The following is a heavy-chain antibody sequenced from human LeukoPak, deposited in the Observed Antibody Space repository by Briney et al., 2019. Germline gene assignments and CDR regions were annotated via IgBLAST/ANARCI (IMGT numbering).Heavy chain of an antibody. J-gene: IGHJ6*02. CDR3: AREEAYSSGWPKSYGMDV. CDR2: ISSSSSTI. V-gene: IGHV3-48*04. D-gene: IGHD6-19*01. CDR1: GFTFSSYS. Sequence: PGGSLRLSCAASGFTFSSYSMNWVRQAPGKGLEWVSYISSSSSTIYYADSVKGRFTISRDNAKNSLYLQMNSLRAEDTAVYYCAREEAYSSGWPKSYGMDVWGQGTTVTVSS.